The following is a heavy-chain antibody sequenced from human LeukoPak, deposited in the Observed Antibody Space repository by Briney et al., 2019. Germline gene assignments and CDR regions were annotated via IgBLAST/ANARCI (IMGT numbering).Heavy chain of an antibody. V-gene: IGHV4-39*01. J-gene: IGHJ4*02. D-gene: IGHD3-3*02. Sequence: SETLSRTCTVSGGSISSSSYYWGWIRQPPGKGLEWIGSIYCSGSTYYNPSLKSRVTISVDTSKNQFSLKLSSVTAADTAVYYCARHGDNSFSGVVGGGFDYWGQGTLVTVSS. CDR2: IYCSGST. CDR3: ARHGDNSFSGVVGGGFDY. CDR1: GGSISSSSYY.